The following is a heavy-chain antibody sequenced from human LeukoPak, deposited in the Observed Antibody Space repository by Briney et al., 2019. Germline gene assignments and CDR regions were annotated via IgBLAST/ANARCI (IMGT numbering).Heavy chain of an antibody. J-gene: IGHJ3*01. CDR1: GDSISSYY. V-gene: IGHV4-59*08. CDR3: ARSGYGYQKGAFDF. Sequence: SETLSLTCTVSGDSISSYYWSWIRQPPGKGLEWIGYIYYSGGTDYNSSLKSRVTISVDTSKNQFSLKLRSVTAADTAVYYCARSGYGYQKGAFDFWGQGTMVTVSS. CDR2: IYYSGGT. D-gene: IGHD3-16*02.